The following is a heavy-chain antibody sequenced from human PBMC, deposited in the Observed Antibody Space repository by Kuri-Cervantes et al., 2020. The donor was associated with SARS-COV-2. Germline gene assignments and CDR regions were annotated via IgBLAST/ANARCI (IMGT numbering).Heavy chain of an antibody. V-gene: IGHV5-51*01. J-gene: IGHJ4*02. D-gene: IGHD6-19*01. CDR2: IYPGDSDT. CDR3: ARLRRDVAGYFDF. CDR1: GYSFTNFW. Sequence: GESLKISCKASGYSFTNFWIGWVRQMPGKGLEWMGIIYPGDSDTTYSPSFHGQVTISADKSINTAYLQWGSLKASDTAMYYCARLRRDVAGYFDFWGQGILVTVSS.